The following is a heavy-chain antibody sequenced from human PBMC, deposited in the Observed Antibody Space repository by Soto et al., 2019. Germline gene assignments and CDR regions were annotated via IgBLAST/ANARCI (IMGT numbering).Heavy chain of an antibody. V-gene: IGHV1-18*01. J-gene: IGHJ4*02. CDR2: ISAYNGNT. Sequence: ASVKVSCKASGYTFTSYGISWVRQAPGQGLEWMGWISAYNGNTNYAQKLQGRVTMTTDTSTSTAYMELRSLRSDDTAVYYCARSIDHYDYIWGSYSMPNWGQGTLVTVSS. D-gene: IGHD3-16*01. CDR3: ARSIDHYDYIWGSYSMPN. CDR1: GYTFTSYG.